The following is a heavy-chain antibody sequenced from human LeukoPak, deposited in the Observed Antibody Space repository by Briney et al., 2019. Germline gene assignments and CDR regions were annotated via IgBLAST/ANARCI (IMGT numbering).Heavy chain of an antibody. CDR1: GGSISSYY. D-gene: IGHD3-10*01. J-gene: IGHJ3*02. CDR3: ARGGRGVISAFDI. V-gene: IGHV4-59*01. Sequence: SETLSLTCTVSGGSISSYYWSWIRQPPGKGLEWIGYIYYSGSTNYNPSLKSRVTISVDTSKNQFSLKLSSVTAADTAVYYCARGGRGVISAFDIWGQGTMVTVSS. CDR2: IYYSGST.